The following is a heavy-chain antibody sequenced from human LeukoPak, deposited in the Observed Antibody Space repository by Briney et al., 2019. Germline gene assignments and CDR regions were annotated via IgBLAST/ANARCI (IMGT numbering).Heavy chain of an antibody. CDR2: ISYDGSNK. CDR3: ARDRGRFGEGGNNWFDP. J-gene: IGHJ5*02. Sequence: PGGSLRLSCAASGFTFSSYAMHWVRQAPGKGLEWVAVISYDGSNKYYADSVKGRFTISRDNSKNTLYLQMNSLRAEDTAVYYCARDRGRFGEGGNNWFDPWGQGTLVTVSS. D-gene: IGHD3-10*01. V-gene: IGHV3-30-3*01. CDR1: GFTFSSYA.